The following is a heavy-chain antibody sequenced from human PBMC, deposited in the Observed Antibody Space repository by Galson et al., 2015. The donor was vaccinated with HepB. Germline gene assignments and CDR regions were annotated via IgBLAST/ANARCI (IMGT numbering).Heavy chain of an antibody. J-gene: IGHJ4*02. Sequence: TLSLTCAVYGGSFSGYYWSWIRQPPGKGLEWIGELNHSGSTNYNPSLKSRVTISVDTSKNQFSLKLSSVTAADTAVYYCARGGQWLVEALDYWGQGTLVTVSS. CDR3: ARGGQWLVEALDY. D-gene: IGHD6-19*01. V-gene: IGHV4-34*01. CDR2: LNHSGST. CDR1: GGSFSGYY.